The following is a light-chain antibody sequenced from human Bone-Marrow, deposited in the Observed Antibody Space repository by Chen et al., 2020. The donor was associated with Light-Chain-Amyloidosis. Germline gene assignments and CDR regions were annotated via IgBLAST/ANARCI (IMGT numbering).Light chain of an antibody. Sequence: DIQMTQSPSSLSASVGDRVTITCRASQCITKFLNWYQQKTGKGPKLLIYTASSLQSGVPSRFSGSGSGKDFSHTISSVQPEDLATYYCQQSYSTPTFGGGTKLEIK. CDR1: QCITKF. V-gene: IGKV1-39*01. CDR3: QQSYSTPT. J-gene: IGKJ4*01. CDR2: TAS.